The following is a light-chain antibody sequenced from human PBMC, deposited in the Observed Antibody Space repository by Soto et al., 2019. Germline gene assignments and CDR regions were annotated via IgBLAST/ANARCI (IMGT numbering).Light chain of an antibody. CDR3: QKYNSAPWT. CDR1: LGISDY. CDR2: AAS. Sequence: DSQMTQSPSTLSTSLGDRFTITFRASLGISDYLAWYQQKPGKVPRLLIYAASTLHSGVPSRFSGSGSGTDFTLTISSLQPEDVATYYCQKYNSAPWTFGQGTKVDIK. J-gene: IGKJ1*01. V-gene: IGKV1-27*01.